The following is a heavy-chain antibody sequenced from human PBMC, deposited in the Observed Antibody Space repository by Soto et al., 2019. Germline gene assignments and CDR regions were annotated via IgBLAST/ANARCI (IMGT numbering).Heavy chain of an antibody. J-gene: IGHJ4*02. V-gene: IGHV1-18*01. CDR2: ISAYNGNT. D-gene: IGHD6-19*01. CDR3: ARDLAVGLVDY. CDR1: GYTFTSYG. Sequence: QVQLVQSGAEVKKPGASVKVSCKASGYTFTSYGISWVRQAPGQGLEWMGWISAYNGNTKYAHKLQGRVTMTTDTSPSTAYMEVRSLRSDDTAVYYCARDLAVGLVDYWGQGTLVTVSS.